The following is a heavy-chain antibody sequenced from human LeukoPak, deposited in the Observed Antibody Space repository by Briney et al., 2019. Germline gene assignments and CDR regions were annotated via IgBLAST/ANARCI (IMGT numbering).Heavy chain of an antibody. V-gene: IGHV3-33*01. D-gene: IGHD6-13*01. CDR2: IWNDGSET. CDR1: GFIFSNYG. J-gene: IGHJ4*01. CDR3: ARDMGRAWYGPPDY. Sequence: GGSLRLSCAASGFIFSNYGMHWVRQAPGKRLKGVAVIWNDGSETFHADSVKGRFRIARGNSKNTLYLQMNSLRAEDTAVYFCARDMGRAWYGPPDYWGQGTLVTVSS.